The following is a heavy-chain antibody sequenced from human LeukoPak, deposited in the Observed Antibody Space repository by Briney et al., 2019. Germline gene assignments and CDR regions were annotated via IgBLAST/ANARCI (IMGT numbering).Heavy chain of an antibody. CDR3: AKSRHAEPSSYFDY. V-gene: IGHV3-23*01. CDR1: GFTFSSYA. J-gene: IGHJ4*02. CDR2: ISGGGGGT. Sequence: GGSLRLSCAASGFTFSSYAMTWVRQAPGKGLEWVSAISGGGGGTSYADSVKGRFTISRGNSKSTLYLQMNSLRAEDTAVYYCAKSRHAEPSSYFDYWGQGTLVTVSS. D-gene: IGHD1-14*01.